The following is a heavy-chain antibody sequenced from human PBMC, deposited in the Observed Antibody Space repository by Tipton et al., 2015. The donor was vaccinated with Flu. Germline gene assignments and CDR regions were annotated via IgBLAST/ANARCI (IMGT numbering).Heavy chain of an antibody. CDR1: GGSMRRSDYY. CDR2: IYYTGIT. V-gene: IGHV4-39*01. D-gene: IGHD3-16*01. J-gene: IGHJ5*02. CDR3: ARLGGS. Sequence: LRLSCTVSGGSMRRSDYYWGWIRQPPGRGLEWIGSIYYTGITFYNPSLKSRVIVSLDRSQDQFSLHLSSVTAADTAVYYCARLGGSWGQGTLVTVSS.